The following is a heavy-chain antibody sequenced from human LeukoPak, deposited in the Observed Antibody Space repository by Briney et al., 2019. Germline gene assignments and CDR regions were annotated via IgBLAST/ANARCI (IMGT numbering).Heavy chain of an antibody. Sequence: QSGGSLRLFCAASGFTFSSYWMHWVRQAPGKGLVWVSRINSDGSSTSYADSVKGRFTISRDNAKNTLYLQMNSLRAEDTAVYYCASIKLPLDAIDIWGQGTMVTVSS. CDR2: INSDGSST. V-gene: IGHV3-74*01. CDR1: GFTFSSYW. J-gene: IGHJ3*02. CDR3: ASIKLPLDAIDI. D-gene: IGHD2-15*01.